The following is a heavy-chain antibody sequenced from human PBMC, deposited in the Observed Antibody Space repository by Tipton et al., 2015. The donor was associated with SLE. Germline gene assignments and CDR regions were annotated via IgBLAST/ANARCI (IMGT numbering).Heavy chain of an antibody. CDR1: GYTFTTYG. V-gene: IGHV1-18*01. CDR2: ISAYNGNT. Sequence: VQLVQSGAEVKKPGASVKVSCKASGYTFTTYGMSWVRQAPGQGLEWMGWISAYNGNTNYAQKFQDRVTMTTDTSTSTAYMELRSLRSDDTAVYYCALRWPDTWTTVYWGQGTLVTVSS. D-gene: IGHD5-12*01. CDR3: ALRWPDTWTTVY. J-gene: IGHJ4*02.